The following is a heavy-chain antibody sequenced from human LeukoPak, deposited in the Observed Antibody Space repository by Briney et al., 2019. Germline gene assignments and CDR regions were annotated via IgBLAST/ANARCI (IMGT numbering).Heavy chain of an antibody. D-gene: IGHD3-3*01. Sequence: GGSLRLSCAASGFTFDDYAMHWVRQAPGKGLEWVSLISGDGGSTYYEDSVKGRFTISRDNSKNSLYLQMNSLRTEDTALYYCAKDMPPSRGYDFWSGYFGAPRGGYFDYWGQGTLVTVSS. J-gene: IGHJ4*02. CDR3: AKDMPPSRGYDFWSGYFGAPRGGYFDY. CDR1: GFTFDDYA. CDR2: ISGDGGST. V-gene: IGHV3-43*02.